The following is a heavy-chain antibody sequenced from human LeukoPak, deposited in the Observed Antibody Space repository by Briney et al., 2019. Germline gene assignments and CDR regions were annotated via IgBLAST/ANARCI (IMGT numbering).Heavy chain of an antibody. Sequence: SETLSLTCSVSGGSINSSIYYWGWVRQPPGKGLEWIGRFSYSGSAYYNPSLNSRFTISVDTSKNQFSLKLSSVTASDTAVYYCAGSIAARPGGEGFDYWGQGTLVTVSS. J-gene: IGHJ4*02. CDR1: GGSINSSIYY. D-gene: IGHD6-6*01. CDR3: AGSIAARPGGEGFDY. V-gene: IGHV4-39*01. CDR2: FSYSGSA.